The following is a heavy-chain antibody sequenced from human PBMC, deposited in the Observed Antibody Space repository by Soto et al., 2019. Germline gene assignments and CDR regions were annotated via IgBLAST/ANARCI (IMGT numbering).Heavy chain of an antibody. CDR1: GGSISSYY. J-gene: IGHJ4*02. Sequence: SETLSLTCTVSGGSISSYYWSWIRQPPGKGLEWIGYIYYSGSTNYNPSLKSRVTISVDKSKNQFSLKLSSVTAADTAVYYCARAPGSVAATDWGQGTLVTVSS. CDR2: IYYSGST. CDR3: ARAPGSVAATD. D-gene: IGHD2-15*01. V-gene: IGHV4-59*12.